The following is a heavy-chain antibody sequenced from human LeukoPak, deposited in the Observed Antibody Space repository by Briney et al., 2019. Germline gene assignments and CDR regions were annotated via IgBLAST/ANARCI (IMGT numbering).Heavy chain of an antibody. D-gene: IGHD3-22*01. CDR3: ATGPGLQEEYYYDSSGYYL. Sequence: SVTVSCTASGGTFSSYAISWVRQAPGQGLEWMGGIIPIFGTANYAQKFQGRVTITADESTSTAYMELSSLRSEDTAVYYCATGPGLQEEYYYDSSGYYLWGQGTLVTVSS. J-gene: IGHJ4*02. CDR2: IIPIFGTA. CDR1: GGTFSSYA. V-gene: IGHV1-69*13.